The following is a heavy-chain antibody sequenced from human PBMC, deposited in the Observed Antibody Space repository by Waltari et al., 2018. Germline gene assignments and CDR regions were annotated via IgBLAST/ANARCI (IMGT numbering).Heavy chain of an antibody. CDR2: MESDGRNT. V-gene: IGHV3-74*01. CDR1: GFTFSNHW. Sequence: EVQLVESGGGLVQPGGSLRLSCAASGFTFSNHWMQWVRQVPGKGLVWVSRMESDGRNTDYADSVKGRFTISRDNAKNTVYLQMNSLRADDTAVYYCGRDWGSLGYWGRGTLVTVSS. D-gene: IGHD3-16*01. J-gene: IGHJ4*02. CDR3: GRDWGSLGY.